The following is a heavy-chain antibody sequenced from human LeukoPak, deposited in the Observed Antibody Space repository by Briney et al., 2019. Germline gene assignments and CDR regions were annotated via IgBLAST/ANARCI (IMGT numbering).Heavy chain of an antibody. J-gene: IGHJ4*02. D-gene: IGHD3-10*01. CDR3: ARDGSGTENDY. CDR1: GGSISSSSYY. CDR2: IYYSGST. V-gene: IGHV4-39*02. Sequence: PSETLSLTCTVSGGSISSSSYYWGWIRQPPGKGLEWIRSIYYSGSTYYNPSLKSRVTISVDTSKNQFSLKLSSVTAADTAVYYCARDGSGTENDYWGQGTLVTVSS.